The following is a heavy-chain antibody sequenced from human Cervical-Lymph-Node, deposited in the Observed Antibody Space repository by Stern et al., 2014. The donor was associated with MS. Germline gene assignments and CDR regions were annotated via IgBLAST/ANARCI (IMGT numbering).Heavy chain of an antibody. J-gene: IGHJ3*02. CDR1: GYTFTSYG. V-gene: IGHV1-18*01. CDR3: ARGLLGSENAFDI. D-gene: IGHD2-15*01. CDR2: LSAYNVNT. Sequence: VQLEESGAEVKKPGASVKVSCKASGYTFTSYGISWVRQAAGQGLEWVGWLSAYNVNTIYAQKLQDRVTMTPDTPTSTAYMELRSLRSDDTAVYYCARGLLGSENAFDIWGQGTMVTVSS.